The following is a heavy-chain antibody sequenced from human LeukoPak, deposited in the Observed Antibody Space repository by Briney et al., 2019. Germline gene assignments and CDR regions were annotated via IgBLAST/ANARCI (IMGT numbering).Heavy chain of an antibody. V-gene: IGHV4-4*07. CDR1: GGSISGYY. CDR2: IYTSGST. D-gene: IGHD3-3*01. Sequence: PSETLSLTCTVSGGSISGYYWSWIRQPAGKALESIGRIYTSGSTNYNPSLKSRVTMSVDTSKNQFSLKLSSVTAADTAVYYCARGPTIFGVVNHFDYWGQGTLVTVSS. J-gene: IGHJ4*02. CDR3: ARGPTIFGVVNHFDY.